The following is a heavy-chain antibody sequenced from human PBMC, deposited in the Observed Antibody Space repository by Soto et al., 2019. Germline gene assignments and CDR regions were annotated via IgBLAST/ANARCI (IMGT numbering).Heavy chain of an antibody. V-gene: IGHV3-74*01. D-gene: IGHD6-6*01. CDR1: GGTFRTDW. CDR3: ASGGSSLNFDS. CDR2: ITRDGSSA. Sequence: GESLRLSGAAWGGTFRTDWMQWVRQAPGKGLVWVSWITRDGSSATYADSVKGRFTISRDNAKNTLYLQMNSLRAEDTAVYYCASGGSSLNFDSWGQGT. J-gene: IGHJ4*02.